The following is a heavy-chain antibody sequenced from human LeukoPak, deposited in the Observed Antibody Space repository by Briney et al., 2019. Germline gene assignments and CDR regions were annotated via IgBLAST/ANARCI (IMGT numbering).Heavy chain of an antibody. CDR2: IIPIFGTA. V-gene: IGHV1-69*05. CDR3: GRKAGDCGGGSCYSIDY. Sequence: SVKVSCKAFGGSFSSEDISWVRQDPGQGLEWMEGIIPIFGTANYAQKFQGRVTITTDESTSTAYMEVSSLRSEDTAVYYCGRKAGDCGGGSCYSIDYWGQGTLVTVSS. J-gene: IGHJ4*02. D-gene: IGHD2-15*01. CDR1: GGSFSSED.